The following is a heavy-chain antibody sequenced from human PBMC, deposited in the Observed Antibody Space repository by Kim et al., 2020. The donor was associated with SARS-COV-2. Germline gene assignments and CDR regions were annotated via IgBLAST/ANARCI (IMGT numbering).Heavy chain of an antibody. CDR1: GYTFTSYA. J-gene: IGHJ6*02. CDR3: ARDRRGYGMAA. CDR2: INTNTGNP. Sequence: ASVKVSCKASGYTFTSYAIDWVRQAPGQGLEWMGWINTNTGNPTYAQGFTGRFVFSSDTSASTAYLQISSLKSEDTAVYYCARDRRGYGMAAWGRGTTDT. V-gene: IGHV7-4-1*02.